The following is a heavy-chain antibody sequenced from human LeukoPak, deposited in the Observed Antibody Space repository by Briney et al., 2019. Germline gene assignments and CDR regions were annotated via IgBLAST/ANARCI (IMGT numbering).Heavy chain of an antibody. V-gene: IGHV1-2*02. CDR2: INPNSGGT. J-gene: IGHJ3*02. CDR1: GYTFTGYY. CDR3: ARGGTYYDYVWGSYRDIGYDAFDI. D-gene: IGHD3-16*02. Sequence: ASVKVSCKASGYTFTGYYMHWVRQAPGQGLEWMGWINPNSGGTNYAQKFQGRVTMTRDTSISTAYMELSRLRSDDTAVYYCARGGTYYDYVWGSYRDIGYDAFDIWGQGTMVTVSS.